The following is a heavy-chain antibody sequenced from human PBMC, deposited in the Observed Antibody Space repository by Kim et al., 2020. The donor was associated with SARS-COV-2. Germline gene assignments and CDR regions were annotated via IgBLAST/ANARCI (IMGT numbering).Heavy chain of an antibody. CDR3: AKDVWDYSGMDV. Sequence: GGSLRLSCVASGFSFSCCAMTWVRQVPGKGPEWVSSISHDGTSSHYANSVRGRFTISRYDSKNTLYLQLNSLRGEDTALYYCAKDVWDYSGMDVWGQGTT. CDR1: GFSFSCCA. CDR2: ISHDGTSS. D-gene: IGHD1-26*01. V-gene: IGHV3-23*01. J-gene: IGHJ6*02.